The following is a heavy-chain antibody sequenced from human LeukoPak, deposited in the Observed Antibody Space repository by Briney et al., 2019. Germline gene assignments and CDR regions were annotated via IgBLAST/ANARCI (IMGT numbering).Heavy chain of an antibody. V-gene: IGHV4-31*03. Sequence: SETLSLTCTVSGGSISSGGYYWSWIRQHPGKGLEWIGYIYYSGSTYYNPSLKSRVTISVDTSKNQFSLKLSSVTAADTAVYYCARESSNERDGYNLALDYWGRGTLVTVSS. D-gene: IGHD5-24*01. CDR2: IYYSGST. CDR1: GGSISSGGYY. J-gene: IGHJ4*02. CDR3: ARESSNERDGYNLALDY.